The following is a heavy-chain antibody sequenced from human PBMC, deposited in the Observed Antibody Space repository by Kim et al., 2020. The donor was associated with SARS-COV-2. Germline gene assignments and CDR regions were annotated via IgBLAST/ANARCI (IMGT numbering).Heavy chain of an antibody. CDR2: IDPSGAST. V-gene: IGHV1-46*01. Sequence: ASVKVSCKASGYTFASYHMHWVRQAPGQGLEWMGVIDPSGASTTYAQKFQGRVTVTRDTSTSAVQMELSSLRSDDTAVYYCATESPVLPKRRSFFDRWGQ. CDR3: ATESPVLPKRRSFFDR. CDR1: GYTFASYH. D-gene: IGHD2-2*01. J-gene: IGHJ4*02.